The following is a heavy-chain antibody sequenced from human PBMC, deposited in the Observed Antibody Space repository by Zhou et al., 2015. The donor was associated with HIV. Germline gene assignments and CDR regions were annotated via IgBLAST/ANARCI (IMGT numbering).Heavy chain of an antibody. CDR2: IIPILGIA. D-gene: IGHD3-10*01. CDR1: GGTFSSYT. CDR3: ARDLSLLWFGKSFDP. Sequence: QVQLVQSGAEVKKPGSSVKVSCKASGGTFSSYTISWVRQAPGQGLEWMGRIIPILGIANYAQKFQGRVTITADKSTSTAYMELSSLRSEDTAVYYCARDLSLLWFGKSFDPWGQGTLVTVSS. J-gene: IGHJ5*02. V-gene: IGHV1-69*08.